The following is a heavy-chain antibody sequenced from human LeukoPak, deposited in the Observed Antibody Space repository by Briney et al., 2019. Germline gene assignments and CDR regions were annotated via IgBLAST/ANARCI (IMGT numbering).Heavy chain of an antibody. CDR2: INPNSGGT. CDR1: GYTFTGHY. Sequence: GASVTVSFTASGYTFTGHYMHWVRQAPGQGLEWVGWINPNSGGTNFAQKFQGRVTMTRDTSISTAYMETNRLTSDDTAVYFCAIGEPASRDYYYYMDVWGKGTTVTVSS. V-gene: IGHV1-2*02. CDR3: AIGEPASRDYYYYMDV. J-gene: IGHJ6*03. D-gene: IGHD3-10*01.